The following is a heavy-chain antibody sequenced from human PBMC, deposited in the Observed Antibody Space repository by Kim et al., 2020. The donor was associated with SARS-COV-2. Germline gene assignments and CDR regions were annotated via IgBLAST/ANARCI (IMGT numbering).Heavy chain of an antibody. V-gene: IGHV1-46*01. Sequence: GSTSYAQKFQGRVTMTRDTSTSTVYMELSSLRSEDTAVYYCARGYPKNDYWGQGTLVTVSS. CDR2: GST. J-gene: IGHJ4*02. CDR3: ARGYPKNDY. D-gene: IGHD1-26*01.